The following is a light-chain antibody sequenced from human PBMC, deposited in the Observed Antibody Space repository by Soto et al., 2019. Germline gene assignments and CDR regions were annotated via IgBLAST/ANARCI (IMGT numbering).Light chain of an antibody. V-gene: IGLV2-14*01. CDR1: SSDVGGYNY. CDR2: EVS. CDR3: GSITRSSTSV. Sequence: QSALTQPASVSGSPGQSITISCTGTSSDVGGYNYVSWYQQHPGKAPKLMIYEVSNRPSGVSNRFSGSKSDNTASLTISGIQAEDEGDYYCGSITRSSTSVFGTGTKLTVL. J-gene: IGLJ1*01.